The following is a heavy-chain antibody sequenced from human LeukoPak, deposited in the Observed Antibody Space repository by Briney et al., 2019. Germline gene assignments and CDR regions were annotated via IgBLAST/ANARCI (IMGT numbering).Heavy chain of an antibody. J-gene: IGHJ4*02. D-gene: IGHD3/OR15-3a*01. CDR1: GFTFSTYG. CDR3: AKLDSSYLDY. Sequence: HPGRSLRLSCAASGFTFSTYGMHWVRQAPGKGLEWVAVIWYDGSNKYYADSVKGRFTISRDNSKNTLYLQMNSLRAEDTAVYYCAKLDSSYLDYWGQGTLVTVSS. V-gene: IGHV3-33*06. CDR2: IWYDGSNK.